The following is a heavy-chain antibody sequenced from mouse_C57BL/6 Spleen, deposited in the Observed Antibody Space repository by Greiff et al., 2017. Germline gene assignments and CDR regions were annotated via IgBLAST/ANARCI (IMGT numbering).Heavy chain of an antibody. CDR2: IYPRDGST. J-gene: IGHJ4*01. V-gene: IGHV1-85*01. Sequence: VQLQQSGPELVKPGASVKLSCKASGYTFTSYDINWVKQRPGQGLEWIGWIYPRDGSTKYNEKFKGKATLTVDTSSSTAYMELHSLTSEDSAVYFCARDDCYYGDYSMDYWGQGTSVTVSS. CDR3: ARDDCYYGDYSMDY. D-gene: IGHD2-3*01. CDR1: GYTFTSYD.